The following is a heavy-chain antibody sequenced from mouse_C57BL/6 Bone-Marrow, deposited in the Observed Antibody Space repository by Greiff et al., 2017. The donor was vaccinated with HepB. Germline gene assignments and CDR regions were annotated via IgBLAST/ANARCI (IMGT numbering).Heavy chain of an antibody. V-gene: IGHV3-6*01. J-gene: IGHJ2*01. CDR3: ARELGPYYFDY. CDR1: GYSITSGYY. D-gene: IGHD4-1*01. CDR2: ISYDGSN. Sequence: EVKLVESGPGLVKPSQSLSLTCSVTGYSITSGYYWNWIRQFPGNKLEWMGYISYDGSNNYNPSLKNRISITRDTSKNQFFLKLNSVTTEDTATYYCARELGPYYFDYWGQGTTLTVSS.